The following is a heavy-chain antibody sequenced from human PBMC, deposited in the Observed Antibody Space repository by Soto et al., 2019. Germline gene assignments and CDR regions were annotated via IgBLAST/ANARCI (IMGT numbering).Heavy chain of an antibody. V-gene: IGHV1-46*01. CDR3: ARDYIAAAGTHYYYYGMDV. D-gene: IGHD6-13*01. CDR1: GYTFTSYY. J-gene: IGHJ6*02. Sequence: QVQLVQSGAEVQKPGASVKVSCKASGYTFTSYYMHWVRQAPGQGLEWMGIINPSGGSTSYAQKFQGRVTMTRDTSTSTVYMELSRLRSEDTAVYYCARDYIAAAGTHYYYYGMDVWGQGTTVTVSS. CDR2: INPSGGST.